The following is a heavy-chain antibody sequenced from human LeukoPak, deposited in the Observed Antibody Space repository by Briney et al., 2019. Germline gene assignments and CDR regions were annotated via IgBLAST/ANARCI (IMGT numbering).Heavy chain of an antibody. Sequence: GGSLRLSCAASGFTFSSYEMNWVRQAPGKGLEWVSYISSGGGGIFYADSVKGRITISRDNAKNSLHLQMNSLRAEDTAVYYCARDGASHPSIYYFDYWGQGTLVTVSS. CDR2: ISSGGGGI. CDR1: GFTFSSYE. V-gene: IGHV3-48*03. CDR3: ARDGASHPSIYYFDY. D-gene: IGHD4-17*01. J-gene: IGHJ4*02.